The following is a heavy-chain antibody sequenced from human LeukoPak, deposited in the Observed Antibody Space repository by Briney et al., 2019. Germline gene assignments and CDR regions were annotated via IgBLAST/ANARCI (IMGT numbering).Heavy chain of an antibody. V-gene: IGHV4-59*08. CDR3: ARIGPTIFKYCSGGSCYFSGWFDP. CDR1: GGSISSYY. J-gene: IGHJ5*02. CDR2: IYYSGST. D-gene: IGHD2-15*01. Sequence: SQTLSLTCTVSGGSISSYYWSWIRQPPGKGLEWIGYIYYSGSTNYNPSLKSRVTISVDTSKNQFSLKLSSVTAADTAVYYCARIGPTIFKYCSGGSCYFSGWFDPWGQGTLVTVSS.